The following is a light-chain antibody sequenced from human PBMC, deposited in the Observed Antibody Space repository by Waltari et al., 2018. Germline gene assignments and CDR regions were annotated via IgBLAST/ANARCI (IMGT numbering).Light chain of an antibody. Sequence: QSVLTQPPSASGTPGQRVTISCSGSSSNIGSNTVNWYQQLPGTAPKHLFYNNNQRPSGVPDRFSASKSGTSASLAISGLQSEDEADYYCATWDDSLNGVVFGGGTKLTVL. V-gene: IGLV1-44*01. CDR3: ATWDDSLNGVV. CDR1: SSNIGSNT. J-gene: IGLJ2*01. CDR2: NNN.